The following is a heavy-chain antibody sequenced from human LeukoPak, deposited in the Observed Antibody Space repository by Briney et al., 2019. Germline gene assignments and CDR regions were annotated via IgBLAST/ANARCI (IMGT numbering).Heavy chain of an antibody. D-gene: IGHD6-13*01. CDR3: ARARIALYYFDY. CDR1: GFTFDDYA. CDR2: ISWNSGSI. J-gene: IGHJ4*02. V-gene: IGHV3-9*01. Sequence: PGGSLRLSCAASGFTFDDYAMHWVRQAPGKGLEWVSGISWNSGSIGYADSVKGRFTISRDNAKNSLYLQMNSLRAEDTALYYCARARIALYYFDYWGQGTLVTVSS.